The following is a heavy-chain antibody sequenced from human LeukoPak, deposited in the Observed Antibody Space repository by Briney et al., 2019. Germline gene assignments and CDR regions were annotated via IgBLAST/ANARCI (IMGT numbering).Heavy chain of an antibody. CDR3: AKDLRSRWELLQDYYYGMDV. CDR2: ISYDGSNK. V-gene: IGHV3-30*18. CDR1: GFTFNSYG. Sequence: GGSLRLSCAASGFTFNSYGMHWVRQAPGKGLEWVAVISYDGSNKYYADSVKGRFTISRDNSKNTLYLQMNSLRAEDTAVYYCAKDLRSRWELLQDYYYGMDVWGQGTTVTVSS. D-gene: IGHD1-26*01. J-gene: IGHJ6*02.